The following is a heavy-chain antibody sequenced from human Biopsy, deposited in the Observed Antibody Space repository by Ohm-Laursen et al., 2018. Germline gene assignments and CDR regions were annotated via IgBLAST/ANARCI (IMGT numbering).Heavy chain of an antibody. J-gene: IGHJ6*02. Sequence: GTLSLTCGVYGGSFSGYYWTWIRQPPGKGLEWIGEINHRGSASYNPSLKSRITVLVDTSKNKFSLKLRSVSAADTAVYFCARALDYYDPYYYYAMDVWGQGTSVTVSS. CDR2: INHRGSA. D-gene: IGHD3-16*01. CDR3: ARALDYYDPYYYYAMDV. CDR1: GGSFSGYY. V-gene: IGHV4-34*01.